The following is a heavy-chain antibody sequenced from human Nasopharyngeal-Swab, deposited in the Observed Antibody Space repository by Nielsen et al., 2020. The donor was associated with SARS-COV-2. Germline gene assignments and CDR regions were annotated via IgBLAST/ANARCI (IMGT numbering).Heavy chain of an antibody. CDR2: ISGSGGST. Sequence: GGSLRLSWAASGFTFRSYAMSWVRQPPGKGLEWVSAISGSGGSTYYADSVNGRFTISRDNSKNPLYLQMNSLRAEDTAVYYCARAPLITSGGVIVAYYYYYGMDVGCQGSTVTVSS. CDR3: ARAPLITSGGVIVAYYYYYGMDV. D-gene: IGHD3-16*02. CDR1: GFTFRSYA. V-gene: IGHV3-23*01. J-gene: IGHJ6*02.